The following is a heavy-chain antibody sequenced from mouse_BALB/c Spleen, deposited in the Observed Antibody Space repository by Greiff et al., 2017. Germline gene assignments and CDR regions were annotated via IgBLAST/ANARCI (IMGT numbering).Heavy chain of an antibody. V-gene: IGHV1S22*01. CDR3: TRDYGSSFDY. D-gene: IGHD1-1*01. J-gene: IGHJ2*01. CDR2: IYPGSGST. CDR1: GYTFTSYW. Sequence: KQPGSELVRPGASVKLSCKASGYTFTSYWMHWVKQRPGQGLEWIGNIYPGSGSTNYDEKFKSKATLTVDTSSSTAYMQLSSLTSEDSAVYYCTRDYGSSFDYWGQGTTLTVSS.